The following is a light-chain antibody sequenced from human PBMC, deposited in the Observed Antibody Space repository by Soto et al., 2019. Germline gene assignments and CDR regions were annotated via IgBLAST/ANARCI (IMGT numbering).Light chain of an antibody. CDR1: QSIDHW. CDR2: KAS. V-gene: IGKV1-5*03. J-gene: IGKJ1*01. Sequence: DIQMTQSPSTLSASEGDRVTITCRASQSIDHWLAWYQQKPGKAPKLLIYKASTLESGVPSRFSGSGSGTEFTLTISSLQPDDFSTYYCQQYSSYSSGTFGQGTKVEVK. CDR3: QQYSSYSSGT.